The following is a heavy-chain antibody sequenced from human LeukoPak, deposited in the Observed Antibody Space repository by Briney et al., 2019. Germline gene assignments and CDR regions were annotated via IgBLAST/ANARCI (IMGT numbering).Heavy chain of an antibody. Sequence: PSETLSLTCSVSGASTTSYYWDWIRQAPGKGLEWIGYIYSDGTTSYSPSLRSRVTISIDTSRNQFSLKLSSVTAADAAVYYCARDTRSYDTSGYYYFDYWGQGALVTVSS. CDR2: IYSDGTT. J-gene: IGHJ4*02. V-gene: IGHV4-59*01. CDR3: ARDTRSYDTSGYYYFDY. D-gene: IGHD3-22*01. CDR1: GASTTSYY.